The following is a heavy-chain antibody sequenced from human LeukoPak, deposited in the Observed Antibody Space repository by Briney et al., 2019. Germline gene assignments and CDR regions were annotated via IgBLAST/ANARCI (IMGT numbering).Heavy chain of an antibody. Sequence: GGSLRLSCTASGFTCGDYAMSWVRQAPGKGLEWVGFIRSKAYGGTTEYAASVKGRFTISRDDSKSIAYLQMNSLKTEDTAVYYCTRDLYDFWSGYLLDYWGQGTLVTVSS. D-gene: IGHD3-3*01. CDR1: GFTCGDYA. V-gene: IGHV3-49*04. CDR3: TRDLYDFWSGYLLDY. J-gene: IGHJ4*02. CDR2: IRSKAYGGTT.